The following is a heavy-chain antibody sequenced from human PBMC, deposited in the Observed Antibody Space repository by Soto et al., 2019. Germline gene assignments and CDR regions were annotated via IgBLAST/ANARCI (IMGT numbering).Heavy chain of an antibody. CDR2: ISAGGST. D-gene: IGHD2-2*02. CDR3: ANVPIWCSSTSCYTEGFDY. CDR1: GFTFSDYA. Sequence: QAGGSLRLSCTASGFTFSDYAMSWVRQPPGKGLEWVSVISAGGSTYYADSVKGRFTVSRANSKNTLYLQMNSLRAEDTAVYYCANVPIWCSSTSCYTEGFDYWGQGILVTVSS. V-gene: IGHV3-23*01. J-gene: IGHJ4*02.